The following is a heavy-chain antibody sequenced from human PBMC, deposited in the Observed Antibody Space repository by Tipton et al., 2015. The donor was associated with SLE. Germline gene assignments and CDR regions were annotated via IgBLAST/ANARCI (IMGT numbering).Heavy chain of an antibody. V-gene: IGHV3-21*03. J-gene: IGHJ3*02. Sequence: SLRLSCAASGFTFSSYSMNWVRQAPGKGLEWVSFISSSSSYIYYADSVKGRFTISRDNAKNSLYLQMNSLRAEDTAVYYCARGGYYYGSGSPDVFDTWGQGTMVTVSS. CDR1: GFTFSSYS. CDR2: ISSSSSYI. D-gene: IGHD3-10*01. CDR3: ARGGYYYGSGSPDVFDT.